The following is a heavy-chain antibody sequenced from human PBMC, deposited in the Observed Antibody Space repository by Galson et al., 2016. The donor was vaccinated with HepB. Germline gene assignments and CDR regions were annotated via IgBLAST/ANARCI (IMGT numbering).Heavy chain of an antibody. J-gene: IGHJ3*02. CDR1: GFTLSRHS. D-gene: IGHD3-22*01. V-gene: IGHV3-48*02. CDR3: ARDDSGYYYDSSGYYYGAFDM. CDR2: ISITSTTK. Sequence: SLRLSCAGSGFTLSRHSMNWVRQAPGKGLEWISYISITSTTKYYADSVKGRFTISRDNAKNSLYLQMNSLRDEDTAVYYCARDDSGYYYDSSGYYYGAFDMWGQGTMFAVSS.